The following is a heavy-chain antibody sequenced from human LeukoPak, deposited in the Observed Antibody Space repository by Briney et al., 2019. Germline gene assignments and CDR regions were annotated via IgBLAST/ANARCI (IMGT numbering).Heavy chain of an antibody. J-gene: IGHJ4*02. Sequence: SETLSLTCTVSGGSISSYYWSWIRQPPGKGLEWIGYIYYSGSTYYNPSLKSRVTISVDTSKNQFSLKLSSVTAADMAVYYCARHRSGYSYGSFDYWGQGTLVTVSS. CDR3: ARHRSGYSYGSFDY. CDR1: GGSISSYY. V-gene: IGHV4-59*08. CDR2: IYYSGST. D-gene: IGHD5-18*01.